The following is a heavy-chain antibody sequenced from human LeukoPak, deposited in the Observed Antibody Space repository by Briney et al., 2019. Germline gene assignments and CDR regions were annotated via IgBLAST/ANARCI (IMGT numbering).Heavy chain of an antibody. J-gene: IGHJ5*02. CDR1: GGSISSGGYS. Sequence: SETLSLTCAVSGGSISSGGYSWSWIRQPPGKGLEWIGYIYYSGSTYYNPSLKSRVTISVDTSKNQFSLKLSSVTAADTAVYYCARGPLYCTNGVCHGWFDPWGQGTLVTVSS. D-gene: IGHD2-8*01. V-gene: IGHV4-30-4*07. CDR2: IYYSGST. CDR3: ARGPLYCTNGVCHGWFDP.